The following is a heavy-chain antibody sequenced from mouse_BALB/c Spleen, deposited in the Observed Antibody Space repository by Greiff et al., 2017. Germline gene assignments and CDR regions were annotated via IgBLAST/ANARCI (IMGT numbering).Heavy chain of an antibody. CDR1: GFTFSDYY. CDR2: ISDGGSYT. D-gene: IGHD6-5*01. V-gene: IGHV5-4*02. Sequence: DVHLVESGGGLVKPGGSLKLSCAASGFTFSDYYMYWVRQTPEKRLEWVATISDGGSYTYYPDSVKGRFTISRDNAKNNLYLQMSSLKSEDTAMYYCARGGLSGSGFAYWGQGTLVTVSA. J-gene: IGHJ3*01. CDR3: ARGGLSGSGFAY.